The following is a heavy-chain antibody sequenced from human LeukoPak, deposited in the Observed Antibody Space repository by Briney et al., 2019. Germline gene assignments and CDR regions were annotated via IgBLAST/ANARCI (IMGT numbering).Heavy chain of an antibody. V-gene: IGHV3-21*01. D-gene: IGHD3-22*01. J-gene: IGHJ5*02. CDR3: ARVYYDSSGYYP. Sequence: GGSLRLSCAASGFTFSNYSMNLVRQAPGKGLEWVSSISSSSSYIYYADSVKGRFTISRDNAKNSLYLQMNSLRAEDTAVYYCARVYYDSSGYYPWGQGTLVTVSS. CDR1: GFTFSNYS. CDR2: ISSSSSYI.